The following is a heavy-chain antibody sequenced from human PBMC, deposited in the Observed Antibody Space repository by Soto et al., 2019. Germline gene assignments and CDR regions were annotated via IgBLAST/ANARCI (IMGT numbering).Heavy chain of an antibody. CDR3: PSPPMTTMS. D-gene: IGHD4-4*01. Sequence: QVQLVESGGGVVQPGRSLRLSCAASGFSYSSYDMHWVRQAPGKGLEWVAVISYDGSNKYYADSVKGRFTISRDNSKNTLYLQMNSLRAADTAVYYCPSPPMTTMSWGQGTLVTVPS. CDR1: GFSYSSYD. V-gene: IGHV3-30*03. J-gene: IGHJ5*02. CDR2: ISYDGSNK.